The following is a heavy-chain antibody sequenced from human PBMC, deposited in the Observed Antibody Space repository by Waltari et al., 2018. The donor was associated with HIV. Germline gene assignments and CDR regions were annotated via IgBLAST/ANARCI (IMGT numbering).Heavy chain of an antibody. CDR1: GGSVSSSSYF. V-gene: IGHV4-39*01. CDR3: ARHALRVGAAYWNFDL. J-gene: IGHJ2*01. CDR2: IYYTGRA. Sequence: QLQLQESGPGLVKPSETLSLTCTVSGGSVSSSSYFWAWLRQPPGKGVEWIGRIYYTGRAYYNPSLKSRVTISVDTSKNQFSLKVTSVTAADTAVYYCARHALRVGAAYWNFDLWGRGTLVTVSS. D-gene: IGHD1-26*01.